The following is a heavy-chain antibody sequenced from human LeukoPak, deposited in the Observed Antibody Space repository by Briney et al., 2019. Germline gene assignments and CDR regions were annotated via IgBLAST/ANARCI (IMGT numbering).Heavy chain of an antibody. J-gene: IGHJ4*02. D-gene: IGHD6-13*01. CDR3: ARVLSSWPEFDY. V-gene: IGHV4-34*01. CDR2: INHSGST. CDR1: GGPFSGYY. Sequence: SETLSLTCAVYGGPFSGYYWSWIRQPPGKGLEWIGEINHSGSTNYNPSLKSRVTISVDTSKNQFSLKLSSVTAADTAVYYCARVLSSWPEFDYWGQGTLVTVSS.